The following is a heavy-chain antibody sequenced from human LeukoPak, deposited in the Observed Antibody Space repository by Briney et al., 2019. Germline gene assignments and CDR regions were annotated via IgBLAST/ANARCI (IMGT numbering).Heavy chain of an antibody. V-gene: IGHV3-7*01. Sequence: GGSLRLSCAASGFTFSRFWMSWVRQAPGKGLEWVANVNQEGSGKYYVDSVKGRFIISRDNAQNSLYLQMNTLRAKDTAVYYCARDNWGSPSHWFDPWGQGTLVTVSS. CDR3: ARDNWGSPSHWFDP. CDR2: VNQEGSGK. J-gene: IGHJ5*02. D-gene: IGHD7-27*01. CDR1: GFTFSRFW.